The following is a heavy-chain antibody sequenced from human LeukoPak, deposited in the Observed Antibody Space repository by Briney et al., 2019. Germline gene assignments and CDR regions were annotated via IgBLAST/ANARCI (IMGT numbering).Heavy chain of an antibody. CDR2: IFPSGGEI. Sequence: GGSLRLSCAASGFTFSTFAMIWVRQPPGKGLEWVSSIFPSGGEIHYADSVKGRFTISRDNSKNTLYLQMNSLRAEDTAVYYCALTRRGLWGQGTMVTVSS. J-gene: IGHJ3*01. CDR3: ALTRRGL. D-gene: IGHD3-16*01. CDR1: GFTFSTFA. V-gene: IGHV3-23*01.